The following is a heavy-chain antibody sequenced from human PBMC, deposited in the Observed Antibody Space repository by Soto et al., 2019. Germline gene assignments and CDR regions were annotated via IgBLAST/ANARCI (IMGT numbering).Heavy chain of an antibody. J-gene: IGHJ4*02. D-gene: IGHD6-19*01. CDR1: GYTFTNYA. Sequence: QVQLGQSGAEVKKPGASVKVSCKASGYTFTNYAMHWVRQAPGQRLEWMGWINAGNGNTKYSQNFQGRVTFTRDTSASTAYMELSSLRSEDTAVYYCARGNSGRYDIPLFWGQGTLLTVSS. CDR3: ARGNSGRYDIPLF. CDR2: INAGNGNT. V-gene: IGHV1-3*01.